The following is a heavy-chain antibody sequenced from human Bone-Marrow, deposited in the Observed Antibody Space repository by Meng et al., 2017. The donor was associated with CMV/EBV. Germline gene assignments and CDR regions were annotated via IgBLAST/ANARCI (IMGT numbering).Heavy chain of an antibody. CDR3: ARDELRWFDP. D-gene: IGHD1-7*01. J-gene: IGHJ5*02. V-gene: IGHV4-59*01. CDR1: GGSISSYY. CDR2: ISYTGNT. Sequence: GSLRLSCTVSGGSISSYYWSWIRQPPGKGLEWIGLISYTGNTNYNPSLKSRVTISIDMSKNQFSLNLNSVTAADTAVYYCARDELRWFDPWGPGTLVTVSS.